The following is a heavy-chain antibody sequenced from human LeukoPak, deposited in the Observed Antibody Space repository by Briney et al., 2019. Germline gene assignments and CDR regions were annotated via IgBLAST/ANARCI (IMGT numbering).Heavy chain of an antibody. Sequence: GGSLRLSCAASGFTISSYAMSWVRQAPGKGLEWVSAISGSGGSTYYADSVKGRFTISRDNSKNTLYLQMNSLRAEDTAVYYCAKGGGRYSSGWYEENDYWGQGTLVTVSS. D-gene: IGHD6-19*01. CDR2: ISGSGGST. V-gene: IGHV3-23*01. J-gene: IGHJ4*02. CDR1: GFTISSYA. CDR3: AKGGGRYSSGWYEENDY.